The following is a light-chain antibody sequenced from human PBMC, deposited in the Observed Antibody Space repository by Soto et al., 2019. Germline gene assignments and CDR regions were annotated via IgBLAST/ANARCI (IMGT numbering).Light chain of an antibody. Sequence: QSVLTQPASVSGSPEQSITISCTGTSSNVGAYNLVSWYQQHPGKAPRLIIYEGSKRPSGISHRFSGSKSDNTASLTVSGLQAEDEADYYCSSYAGSNIYVFGTGTKLTVL. CDR2: EGS. V-gene: IGLV2-14*02. CDR1: SSNVGAYNL. CDR3: SSYAGSNIYV. J-gene: IGLJ1*01.